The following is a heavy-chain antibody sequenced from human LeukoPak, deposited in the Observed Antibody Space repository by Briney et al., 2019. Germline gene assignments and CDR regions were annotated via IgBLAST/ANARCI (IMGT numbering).Heavy chain of an antibody. CDR3: ARGLGYGGKGGAFDI. V-gene: IGHV1-18*01. D-gene: IGHD4-23*01. CDR2: ISAYNGNT. Sequence: ASVTVSCKASGYTFTSYGVSWVRQAPGQGLEWMGWISAYNGNTNYAQKLQGRVTMTTDTSTSTAYMELRSLRSDDTAVYYCARGLGYGGKGGAFDIWGQGTMVTVSS. J-gene: IGHJ3*02. CDR1: GYTFTSYG.